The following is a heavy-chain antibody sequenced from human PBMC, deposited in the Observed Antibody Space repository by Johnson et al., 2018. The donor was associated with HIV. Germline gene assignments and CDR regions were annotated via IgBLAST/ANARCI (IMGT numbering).Heavy chain of an antibody. CDR2: IKQDGSEK. CDR3: ARAHLLFPKNAFDI. Sequence: VQLVESGGGLVQPGGSLRPSCAASGFTFSSYAMSWVRQAPGKGLEWVANIKQDGSEKYYVDSVKGRFTISRDNAKNSLYLQMNSLRAEDTAVYYCARAHLLFPKNAFDIWGQGTMVTVSS. J-gene: IGHJ3*02. V-gene: IGHV3-7*01. CDR1: GFTFSSYA. D-gene: IGHD3-10*02.